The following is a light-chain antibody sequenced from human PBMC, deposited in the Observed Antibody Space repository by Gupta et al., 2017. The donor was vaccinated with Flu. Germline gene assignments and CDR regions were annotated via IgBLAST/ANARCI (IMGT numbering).Light chain of an antibody. J-gene: IGLJ3*02. CDR1: SPNIGGNT. V-gene: IGLV1-44*01. CDR3: AAWDDSLNGVV. CDR2: NND. Sequence: QSVLTQPPSASGPPGQRVTISCSGSSPNIGGNTVNWYQQLPGTAPKLLIYNNDQRPSGVPDRFSASKSGTSASLAISGLQSEDEADYYCAAWDDSLNGVVFGGGTKLTVL.